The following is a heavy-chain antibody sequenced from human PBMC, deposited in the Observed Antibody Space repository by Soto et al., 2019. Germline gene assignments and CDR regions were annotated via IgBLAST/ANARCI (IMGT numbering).Heavy chain of an antibody. CDR3: ARDLLHDPIVVVPVSWFDP. D-gene: IGHD2-2*01. CDR1: GGSISSPNW. CDR2: ISHSGST. V-gene: IGHV4-4*02. Sequence: KPSETLSLTCAISGGSISSPNWWSWLRQPPGKGLEWIAEISHSGSTNYNPSLKSRVTISVDESKNQFSLKLSSVTAADTAVYYCARDLLHDPIVVVPVSWFDPWGQGTLVTVSS. J-gene: IGHJ5*02.